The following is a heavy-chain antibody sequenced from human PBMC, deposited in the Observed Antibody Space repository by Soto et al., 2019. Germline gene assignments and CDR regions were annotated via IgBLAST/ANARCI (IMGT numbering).Heavy chain of an antibody. CDR1: DVSISSGGYY. CDR2: IYYTGSS. D-gene: IGHD1-1*01. J-gene: IGHJ3*02. CDR3: ARGSQLERDAFDI. V-gene: IGHV4-31*03. Sequence: KPSETLSLTCTVSDVSISSGGYYWSWIRQPPGKGLEWIGYIYYTGSSYYNPSLKSRITMSLDTSKNQFSLELSSVTVADTAVYYCARGSQLERDAFDIWGQGTMVTVS.